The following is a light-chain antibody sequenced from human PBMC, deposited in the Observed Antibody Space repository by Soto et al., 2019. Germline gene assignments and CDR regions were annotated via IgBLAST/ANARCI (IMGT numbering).Light chain of an antibody. J-gene: IGKJ4*01. CDR2: DAS. CDR1: QSVSSTN. Sequence: EIVLTQSPGTLSLSPGERATLSCRASQSVSSTNLAWYQQKPGQAPRLLIYDASSRATDIPDRFSGSGSGTDFTLTISGLEAEDFAVYYCQHYGSSPLTFGGGTTVDIK. CDR3: QHYGSSPLT. V-gene: IGKV3-20*01.